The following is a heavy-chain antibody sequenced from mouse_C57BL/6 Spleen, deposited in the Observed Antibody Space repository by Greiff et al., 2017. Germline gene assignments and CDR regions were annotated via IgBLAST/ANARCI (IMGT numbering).Heavy chain of an antibody. CDR2: ISPYYGDA. V-gene: IGHV1-67*01. J-gene: IGHJ3*01. Sequence: QVQLQQSGPELVRPGVSVKISCKGSGYTFTDYAMHWVKQRHEKSLEWIGVISPYYGDASYNQKFKDKATMTVDKSSSTAYMELARLTSGDSAVYYCARSGNYYGSTHWFAYWGQGTLVTVSA. D-gene: IGHD1-1*01. CDR1: GYTFTDYA. CDR3: ARSGNYYGSTHWFAY.